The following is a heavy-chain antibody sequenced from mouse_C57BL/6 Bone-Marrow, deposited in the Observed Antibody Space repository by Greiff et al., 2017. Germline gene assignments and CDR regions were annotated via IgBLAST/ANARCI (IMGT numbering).Heavy chain of an antibody. J-gene: IGHJ1*03. CDR3: ARERLPWYFDV. Sequence: EVKLMESGGGLVKPGGSLKLSCAASGFTFSSYAMSWVRQTPEKRLEWVATISDGGSYTYYPDNVKGRFTISRDNAKNNLYLQMSHLKSEDTAMXYCARERLPWYFDVWGTGTTVTVSS. CDR2: ISDGGSYT. V-gene: IGHV5-4*01. CDR1: GFTFSSYA.